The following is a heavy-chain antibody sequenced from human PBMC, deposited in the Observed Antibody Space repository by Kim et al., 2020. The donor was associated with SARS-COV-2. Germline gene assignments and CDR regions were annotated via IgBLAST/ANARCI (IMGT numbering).Heavy chain of an antibody. CDR2: INPDNGYT. V-gene: IGHV1-3*01. Sequence: ASVKVSCKTSGYTFSVYYIHWVRQAPGQRLEWMGMINPDNGYTKFALRFQDRLTRRSDASARTVDMDLSDLSSEDTAVYFCAKQNRAFDNWGQGTLVTVS. CDR1: GYTFSVYY. J-gene: IGHJ4*02. CDR3: AKQNRAFDN.